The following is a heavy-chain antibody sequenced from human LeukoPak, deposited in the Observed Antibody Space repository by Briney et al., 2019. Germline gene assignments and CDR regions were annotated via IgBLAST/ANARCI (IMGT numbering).Heavy chain of an antibody. D-gene: IGHD3-10*01. CDR2: INHSGST. Sequence: PAETLSLTCAVYGGSFSGYYWSWIRQPPGKGLEWIGEINHSGSTNYNPSLKSRVTISVDTSKNQFSLMLSSVTAADTAVYYGARGYYYLDPWGQGTLVTVSS. CDR1: GGSFSGYY. V-gene: IGHV4-34*01. J-gene: IGHJ5*02. CDR3: ARGYYYLDP.